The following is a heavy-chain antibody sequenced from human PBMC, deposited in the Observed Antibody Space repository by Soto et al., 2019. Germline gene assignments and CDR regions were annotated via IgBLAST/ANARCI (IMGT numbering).Heavy chain of an antibody. Sequence: QVQLVQSGAEVKKPGASVKVSCKASGYTFTSYYMHWVRQAPGQGLDWMGMINSSGGFTTYAQKFQGRVTMTRDTSTNTIYMELSSLRSEDTAVYYCARGRNVLNYYDSSGQDSYFDYWGQGSLVTVSS. V-gene: IGHV1-46*01. CDR2: INSSGGFT. CDR3: ARGRNVLNYYDSSGQDSYFDY. CDR1: GYTFTSYY. J-gene: IGHJ4*02. D-gene: IGHD3-22*01.